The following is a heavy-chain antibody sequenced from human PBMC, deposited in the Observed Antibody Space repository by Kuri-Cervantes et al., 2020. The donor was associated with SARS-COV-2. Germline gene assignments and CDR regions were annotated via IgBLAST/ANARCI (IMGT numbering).Heavy chain of an antibody. CDR3: ARGGDWFDP. CDR1: GGSISSGSYY. Sequence: LRLSCTVSGGSISSGSYYWSGIRQPAGKGLEWIGRIYTSGSTNYNPSLKSRVTISVDTSKNQFSLKLSSVTAADTAVYYCARGGDWFDPWGQGTLVTVSS. V-gene: IGHV4-61*02. CDR2: IYTSGST. J-gene: IGHJ5*02. D-gene: IGHD1-26*01.